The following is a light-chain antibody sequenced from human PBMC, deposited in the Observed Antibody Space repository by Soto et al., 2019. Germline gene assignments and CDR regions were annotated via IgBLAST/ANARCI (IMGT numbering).Light chain of an antibody. CDR2: DAS. J-gene: IGKJ2*01. CDR3: QQYNTYLYT. CDR1: QSISKW. Sequence: DIQMTQSPSTLSASVGDRVTITCRASQSISKWVAWYQQKPGKAPKLLIYDASTLESGVPSRFSGSVSGTEFTLTISSLQPDDFATYYCQQYNTYLYTFGQGTKLEIK. V-gene: IGKV1-5*01.